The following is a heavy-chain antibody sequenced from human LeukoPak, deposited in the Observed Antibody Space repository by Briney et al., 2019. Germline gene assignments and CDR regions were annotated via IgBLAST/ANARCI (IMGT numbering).Heavy chain of an antibody. CDR3: ARSITMIVVVNLYYFDY. Sequence: PGGSLRLSCAASGFTFSSYAMSWVRQAPGKGLEWVSVISGSGGSTYYADSVKGRFTISRDNSKNTLYLQMNSLRAEDTAVYYCARSITMIVVVNLYYFDYWGQGTLVTVSS. CDR2: ISGSGGST. J-gene: IGHJ4*02. V-gene: IGHV3-23*01. D-gene: IGHD3-22*01. CDR1: GFTFSSYA.